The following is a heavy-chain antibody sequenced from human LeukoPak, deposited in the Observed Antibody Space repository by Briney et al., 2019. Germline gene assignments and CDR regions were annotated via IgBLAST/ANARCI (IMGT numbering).Heavy chain of an antibody. CDR2: INHRGST. CDR1: GGSFRGYY. D-gene: IGHD5-12*01. Sequence: SETLSLTCAFYGGSFRGYYWSWTRHPTGKGLEWIGEINHRGSTNSNPPLERRVTISDDTSKNQFPLKLSAVTAADTAVYYSARGGWLRLPPYFDYWGQGTLVTVSS. CDR3: ARGGWLRLPPYFDY. V-gene: IGHV4-34*01. J-gene: IGHJ4*02.